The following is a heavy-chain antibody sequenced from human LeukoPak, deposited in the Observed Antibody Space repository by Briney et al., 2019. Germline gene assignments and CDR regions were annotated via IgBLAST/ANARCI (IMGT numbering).Heavy chain of an antibody. Sequence: PSETLPLTCTVSGDSINNYYWSWIRQPAGKGLEWIGRIFNSGSTDYNPSLKSRVTMSVDTSKNQFSVKVNSVTAADTAVYYCARGLGVGADRALDYWGQGTLVTVSS. CDR2: IFNSGST. CDR3: ARGLGVGADRALDY. D-gene: IGHD1-26*01. V-gene: IGHV4-4*07. CDR1: GDSINNYY. J-gene: IGHJ4*02.